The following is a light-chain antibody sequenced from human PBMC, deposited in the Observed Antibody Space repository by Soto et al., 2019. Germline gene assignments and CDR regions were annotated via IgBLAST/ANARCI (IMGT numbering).Light chain of an antibody. CDR2: EGD. V-gene: IGLV2-23*01. J-gene: IGLJ1*01. Sequence: QSALTQPASVSGSPGQSITISCSGTSSDVGSSNLVSWHQQHPGKAPKLIIFEGDRRPSGVSGRFSGSKSGNTASLTISGLQAEDEADYYCCSFARSTTFYVFGTGTKVTVL. CDR3: CSFARSTTFYV. CDR1: SSDVGSSNL.